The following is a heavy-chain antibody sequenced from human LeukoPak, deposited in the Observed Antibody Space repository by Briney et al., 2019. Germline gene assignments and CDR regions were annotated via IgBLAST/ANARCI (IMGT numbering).Heavy chain of an antibody. J-gene: IGHJ6*04. Sequence: GGSLRLSCAASGFTFSSYWMHWVRQAPGKGLVWVSRINSDGSTTSYADSVKGRFTISRDNAKNTLYLQMNSLRAEDTAVYFCAKSTRAVMAMMDVWGKGTTVTVSS. V-gene: IGHV3-74*01. CDR2: INSDGSTT. D-gene: IGHD3-16*01. CDR1: GFTFSSYW. CDR3: AKSTRAVMAMMDV.